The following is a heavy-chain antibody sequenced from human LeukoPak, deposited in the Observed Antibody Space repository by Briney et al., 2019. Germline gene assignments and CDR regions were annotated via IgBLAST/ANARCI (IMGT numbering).Heavy chain of an antibody. V-gene: IGHV1-18*01. CDR1: GFTFTKYG. CDR2: ISAYNGDT. CDR3: ARDPSNSSGWKTWFDP. J-gene: IGHJ5*02. Sequence: ASVKVSCKTSGFTFTKYGISWVRQAPGQGLEWMGWISAYNGDTNFAQKLQGRVTMTTDTSTSTAYMELRSLRSDDTAVYYSARDPSNSSGWKTWFDPWGQGTLVTVTS. D-gene: IGHD6-19*01.